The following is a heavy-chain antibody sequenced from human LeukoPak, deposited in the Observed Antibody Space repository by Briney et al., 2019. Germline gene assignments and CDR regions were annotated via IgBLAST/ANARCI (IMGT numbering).Heavy chain of an antibody. Sequence: GGSLRLSCTASGSTFGDYAMSWFRQAPGQGLEWVGFIRSKAYGGTTEYGASVKDRFTISRDDSKGSAYLQMTSLKAEDTAVYYCTREANSGYDPDAFDIWGQGTMVTVSS. D-gene: IGHD5-12*01. CDR1: GSTFGDYA. CDR3: TREANSGYDPDAFDI. J-gene: IGHJ3*02. V-gene: IGHV3-49*03. CDR2: IRSKAYGGTT.